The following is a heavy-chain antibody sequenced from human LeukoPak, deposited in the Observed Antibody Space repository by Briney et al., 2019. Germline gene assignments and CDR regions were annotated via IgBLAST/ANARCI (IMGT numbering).Heavy chain of an antibody. Sequence: SETLSLTCTVSGDSMSYYYWSWIRQTPGKGLEWLGYMYYTGRTKYNPSLKSRVTFSLDMSKSQFSLKLDSVTAADTAMYYCTRITIHGNSDHWGQGTLVTVSS. V-gene: IGHV4-59*01. CDR1: GDSMSYYY. CDR2: MYYTGRT. D-gene: IGHD5-24*01. CDR3: TRITIHGNSDH. J-gene: IGHJ4*02.